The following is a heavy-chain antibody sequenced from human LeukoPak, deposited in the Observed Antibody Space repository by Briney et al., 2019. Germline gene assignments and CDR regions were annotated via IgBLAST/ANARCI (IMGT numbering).Heavy chain of an antibody. J-gene: IGHJ6*02. D-gene: IGHD3-10*01. Sequence: GGSLRLSCAASGFTFDDYAMHWVRQAPGKGLEWVSGISWNSGSIGYADSVKGRFTISRDNAKNSLYLQMNSLRAEDTALYYCAKDIRRYDGSGMPSYGMDVWGQGTTVTVSS. CDR2: ISWNSGSI. V-gene: IGHV3-9*01. CDR1: GFTFDDYA. CDR3: AKDIRRYDGSGMPSYGMDV.